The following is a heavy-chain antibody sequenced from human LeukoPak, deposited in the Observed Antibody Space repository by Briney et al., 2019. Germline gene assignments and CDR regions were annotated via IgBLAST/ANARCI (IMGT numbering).Heavy chain of an antibody. V-gene: IGHV4-59*01. CDR2: TYYSGST. Sequence: GLEWSGYTYYSGSTNYNPSLKSRVTISVDTSKNQFSLKLSSVTAADTAVYYCARVNGGNEGFDYWGQGTLVTVSS. CDR3: ARVNGGNEGFDY. D-gene: IGHD4-23*01. J-gene: IGHJ4*02.